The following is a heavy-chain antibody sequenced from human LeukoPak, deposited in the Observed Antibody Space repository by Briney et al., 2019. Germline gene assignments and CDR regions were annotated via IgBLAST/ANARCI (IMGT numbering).Heavy chain of an antibody. D-gene: IGHD7-27*01. CDR3: ARDRLSLGAFDF. CDR1: GGSINSISYY. Sequence: PSETLSLTCSVSGGSINSISYYWVWIRQPPGKGLEWIGSIYNSESIYSKPSLRSRVTISLDTSKNQFSLKLSSVTAADTALYYCARDRLSLGAFDFWGQETMVTVSS. CDR2: IYNSESI. V-gene: IGHV4-39*07. J-gene: IGHJ3*01.